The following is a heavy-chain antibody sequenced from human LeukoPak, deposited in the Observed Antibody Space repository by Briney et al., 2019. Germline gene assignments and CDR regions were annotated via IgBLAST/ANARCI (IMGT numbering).Heavy chain of an antibody. D-gene: IGHD7-27*01. CDR2: IYFSGST. Sequence: SETLSLTCSVSDGSMNNDYWTWIRQPPGKGLEWIGYIYFSGSTDYNPSLRSRVTISVDRSKNQFSLKLRSVTAADTAIYYCAKTWTKRGNNWFDPWSQGTLVTVSS. V-gene: IGHV4-59*08. CDR3: AKTWTKRGNNWFDP. J-gene: IGHJ5*02. CDR1: DGSMNNDY.